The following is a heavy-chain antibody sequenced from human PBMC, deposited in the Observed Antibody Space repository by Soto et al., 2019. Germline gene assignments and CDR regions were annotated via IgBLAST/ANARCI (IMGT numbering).Heavy chain of an antibody. CDR3: ARIRGYWYGLDV. CDR1: GFPLSTYG. V-gene: IGHV3-23*01. Sequence: EVQLLESGGGLVQPGGSLRLSCAASGFPLSTYGMTWVRQAPGKGLEWVSAITGTGGNTYYVDSVKGRFTSSRDNSKNMRYLQMNSLRVEDTAVYYCARIRGYWYGLDVWGQGTTVTVS. J-gene: IGHJ6*02. CDR2: ITGTGGNT.